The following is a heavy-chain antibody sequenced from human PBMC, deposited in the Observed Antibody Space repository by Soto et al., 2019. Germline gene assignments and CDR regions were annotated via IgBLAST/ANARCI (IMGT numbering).Heavy chain of an antibody. V-gene: IGHV2-5*02. CDR1: GSSLRTSGVG. J-gene: IGHJ4*02. CDR3: AYSPPTVTTPRPFDY. Sequence: QITLKESGPTLVKPTQTLTLTCTFSGSSLRTSGVGVGWIRQPPGKALEWLALIYWDDDKRYSPSLKSRLTTTKHTSKNQLVLTTTTMDPVDTATYYCAYSPPTVTTPRPFDYWGQGTLVTVSS. D-gene: IGHD4-17*01. CDR2: IYWDDDK.